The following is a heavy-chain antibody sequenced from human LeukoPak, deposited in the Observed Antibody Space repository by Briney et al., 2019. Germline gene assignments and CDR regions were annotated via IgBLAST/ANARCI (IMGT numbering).Heavy chain of an antibody. Sequence: SGTLSLTCAVSGGSISSSNWWSWVRQPPGKGLEWTGEIYHSGSTNYNPSLESRVTISVDKSKNQFSLKLSSVTAADTAVYYCAKKKGSRGGFDYWGQGTLVTVSS. V-gene: IGHV4-4*02. J-gene: IGHJ4*02. D-gene: IGHD6-13*01. CDR2: IYHSGST. CDR3: AKKKGSRGGFDY. CDR1: GGSISSSNW.